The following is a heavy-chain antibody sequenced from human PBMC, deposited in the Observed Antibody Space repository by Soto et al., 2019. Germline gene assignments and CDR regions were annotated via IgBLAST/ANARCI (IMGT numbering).Heavy chain of an antibody. V-gene: IGHV4-30-4*08. J-gene: IGHJ6*02. CDR3: VRDVGIAASGTSGNDYFYGIAV. Sequence: RLEESGPGLVKPAQTLSLSCNVTGHSISNIDSFWTWIRQSPGKGLEWLGYISNFGTTNYKPSLKSRLTISLDRSKNQISLELTSVTAADTAVYYCVRDVGIAASGTSGNDYFYGIAVWGQGTTVIVSS. CDR2: ISNFGTT. CDR1: GHSISNIDSF. D-gene: IGHD6-13*01.